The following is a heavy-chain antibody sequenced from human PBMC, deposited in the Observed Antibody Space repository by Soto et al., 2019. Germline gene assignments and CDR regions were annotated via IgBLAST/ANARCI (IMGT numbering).Heavy chain of an antibody. J-gene: IGHJ5*02. CDR1: GDSISSSSSS. CDR3: ARHRSWGYSSDPYNWFNP. D-gene: IGHD6-19*01. Sequence: QLQLQESGPVLVKPSETLSLTCTVSGDSISSSSSSWGWIRQPPGKGLEWIGSISYSGSTYYNPSLESRVTISVDTSNNQFSLNLSSVTAADTAVYYCARHRSWGYSSDPYNWFNPWGQGTLVTVSS. CDR2: ISYSGST. V-gene: IGHV4-39*01.